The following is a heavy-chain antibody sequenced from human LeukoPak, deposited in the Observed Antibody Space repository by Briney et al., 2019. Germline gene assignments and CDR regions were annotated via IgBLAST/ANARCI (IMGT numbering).Heavy chain of an antibody. CDR1: GGSISSYY. V-gene: IGHV4-59*08. D-gene: IGHD3-10*01. CDR3: ARRPNLTYYYGSGSYTAYAFDI. J-gene: IGHJ3*02. CDR2: IYYSGST. Sequence: SETLSLTCTVSGGSISSYYWSWIRQPPGKGLEWIGYIYYSGSTYYNPSLKSRVTISVDTSKNQFSLKLSSVTAADTAVYYCARRPNLTYYYGSGSYTAYAFDIWGQGTMVTVSS.